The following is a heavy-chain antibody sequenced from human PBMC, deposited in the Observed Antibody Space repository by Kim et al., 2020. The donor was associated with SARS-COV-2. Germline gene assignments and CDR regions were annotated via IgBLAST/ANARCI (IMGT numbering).Heavy chain of an antibody. CDR2: T. Sequence: TYYADSVKGRFTISRDNSKNTLYLQRSSLRAEDTAMYYCARARPYDRVDPWGQGTLVTVSS. CDR3: ARARPYDRVDP. J-gene: IGHJ5*02. V-gene: IGHV3-53*01. D-gene: IGHD3-3*01.